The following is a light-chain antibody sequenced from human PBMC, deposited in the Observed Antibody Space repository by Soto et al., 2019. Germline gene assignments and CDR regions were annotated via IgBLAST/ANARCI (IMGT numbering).Light chain of an antibody. V-gene: IGKV3-11*01. CDR3: QQQINWPLT. CDR2: EVS. CDR1: QTVSSS. Sequence: EIVLTQSPATLSLSPGERATLSCRASQTVSSSLAWYQQKPGQAPRLLIYEVSNRATGIPARFSGSGSGADFTLTISSLEPGDFALYYCQQQINWPLTFGGGTKV. J-gene: IGKJ4*01.